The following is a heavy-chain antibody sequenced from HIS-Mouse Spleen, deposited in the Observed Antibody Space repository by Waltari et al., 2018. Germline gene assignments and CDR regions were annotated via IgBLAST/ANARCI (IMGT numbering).Heavy chain of an antibody. CDR1: GFTGSSHH. CDR3: ARDPTVTAVP. V-gene: IGHV3-53*01. Sequence: EVQLVESGGGLIQPGGSLRLSCAASGFTGSSHHLSWVRQAPGKGLEWVSVIYSGGSTYYADSVKGRFTISRDNSKNTLYLQMNSLRAEDTAVYYCARDPTVTAVPWGQGTLVTVSS. J-gene: IGHJ5*02. D-gene: IGHD2-21*02. CDR2: IYSGGST.